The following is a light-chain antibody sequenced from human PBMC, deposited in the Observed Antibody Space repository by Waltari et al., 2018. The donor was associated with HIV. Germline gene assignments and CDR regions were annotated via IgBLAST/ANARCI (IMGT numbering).Light chain of an antibody. CDR3: QQYYSTPHT. V-gene: IGKV4-1*01. CDR1: RSVLYSSNNKNY. J-gene: IGKJ1*01. Sequence: DIVMTQSPDSLAVSLGERATINCKSSRSVLYSSNNKNYLAWYQQKPGQPPKLLIYWASTRESGVPDRFSGSGSGTDFTLTISSLQAEDVAVYYCQQYYSTPHTFGQGTKVEIK. CDR2: WAS.